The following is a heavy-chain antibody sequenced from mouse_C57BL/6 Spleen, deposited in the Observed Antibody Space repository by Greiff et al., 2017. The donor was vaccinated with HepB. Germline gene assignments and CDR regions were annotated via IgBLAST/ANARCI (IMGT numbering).Heavy chain of an antibody. V-gene: IGHV5-16*01. J-gene: IGHJ1*03. CDR1: GFTFSDYY. D-gene: IGHD2-1*01. Sequence: EVMLVESEGGLVQPGSSMKLSCTASGFTFSDYYMAWVRQVPEKGLEWVANINYDGSSTYYLDSLKSRFIISRDNAKNILYLQMSSLKSEDTATYYCARDQDYYGNSWYFDVWGTGTTVTVSS. CDR2: INYDGSST. CDR3: ARDQDYYGNSWYFDV.